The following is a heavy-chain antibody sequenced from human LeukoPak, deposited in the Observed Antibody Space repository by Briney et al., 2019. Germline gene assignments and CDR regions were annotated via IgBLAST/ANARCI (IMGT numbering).Heavy chain of an antibody. CDR2: IWCDGSNK. J-gene: IGHJ3*02. CDR3: ARDPGIQAEIRNDAFDI. CDR1: GFTFSSYG. V-gene: IGHV3-33*08. D-gene: IGHD5-18*01. Sequence: LAGGSLRLSCAASGFTFSSYGMHWVRQAPGKGLEWVAVIWCDGSNKYYADSVKGRFTISRDNSKNTLYLQMNSLRAEDTAVYYCARDPGIQAEIRNDAFDIWGQGTMVTVSS.